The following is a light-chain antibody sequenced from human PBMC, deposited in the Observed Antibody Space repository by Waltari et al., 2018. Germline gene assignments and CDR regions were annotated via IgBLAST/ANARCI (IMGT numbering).Light chain of an antibody. CDR1: SRDVGAYNL. CDR3: SSYTQSRTRV. V-gene: IGLV2-23*02. CDR2: GVT. Sequence: QSALTQSASVSGSPGQSIPISCTGTSRDVGAYNLVSWYQHLPGRAPKLILSGVTKRPSGISDRFSGSKSGNTASLTISGLQSEDEADYYCSSYTQSRTRVFGGGTKVTVL. J-gene: IGLJ3*02.